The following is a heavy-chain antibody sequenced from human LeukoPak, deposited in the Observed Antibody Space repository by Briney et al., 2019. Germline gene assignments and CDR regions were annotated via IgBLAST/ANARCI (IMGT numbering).Heavy chain of an antibody. CDR2: TYYRSTWYN. J-gene: IGHJ4*02. Sequence: SQTLSLTCAISGDSVSSNSVTWNWIRQSPSRGLEWLGRTYYRSTWYNDYAVSVRGRITVNPDTSKNQFSLHLNSVTPEDTAVYYCARADLGYSGSYYLFDYWGQGTLVTVSS. V-gene: IGHV6-1*01. CDR1: GDSVSSNSVT. CDR3: ARADLGYSGSYYLFDY. D-gene: IGHD1-26*01.